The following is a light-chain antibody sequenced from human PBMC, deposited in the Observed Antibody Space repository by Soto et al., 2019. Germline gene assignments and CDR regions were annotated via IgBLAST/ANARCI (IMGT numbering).Light chain of an antibody. Sequence: EIEMTQSPANLSVSPGETVTLSCRASQGVSSSRVAWYQQRPGQAPRLLIYGGSTRAFGIPARFSGSGSGTEFTLTISSLQAGDLAVYHCQQYGTGPPWTFGQGTRV. CDR3: QQYGTGPPWT. CDR2: GGS. CDR1: QGVSSS. V-gene: IGKV3D-15*01. J-gene: IGKJ1*01.